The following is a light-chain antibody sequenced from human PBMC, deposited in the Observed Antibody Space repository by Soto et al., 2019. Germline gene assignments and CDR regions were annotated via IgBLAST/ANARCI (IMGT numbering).Light chain of an antibody. CDR3: QHHSNWPIT. V-gene: IGKV3-11*01. CDR1: QGVSSS. J-gene: IGKJ5*01. CDR2: DAF. Sequence: EIVLTQSPATLSLSPGERATLSCRASQGVSSSLAWYQQKPGQAPRLLIYDAFNRATGIPARFSGSGSGTDFTLTISSLEPEDFAVYYCQHHSNWPITFGQGTRLEIK.